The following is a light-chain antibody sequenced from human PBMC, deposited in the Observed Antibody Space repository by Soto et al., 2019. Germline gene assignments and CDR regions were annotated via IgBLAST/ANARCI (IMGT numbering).Light chain of an antibody. CDR1: SSDVGNYKY. CDR2: EVS. V-gene: IGLV2-23*02. J-gene: IGLJ1*01. Sequence: QSVLTQPASVSGSPGQSITISCTGTSSDVGNYKYVSWYQQHPGKAPKLMIYEVSNRPSGVSNRFSGSKSGNTASLTISGLQAEDEADYYCCSYAGSSTFFYVFGTGTKVTVL. CDR3: CSYAGSSTFFYV.